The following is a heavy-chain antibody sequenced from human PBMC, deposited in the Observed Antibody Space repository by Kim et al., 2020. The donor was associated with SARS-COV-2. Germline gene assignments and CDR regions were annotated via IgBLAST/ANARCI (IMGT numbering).Heavy chain of an antibody. CDR1: GFTFSSYG. CDR2: IWYDGSNK. V-gene: IGHV3-33*06. D-gene: IGHD1-26*01. Sequence: GGSLRLSCAASGFTFSSYGMHWVRQAPGKGLEWVAVIWYDGSNKYYADSVKGRFTISRDNSKNTLYLQMNSLRAEDTAVYYCAKDPIVGATRSDYYYYYGMDVWGQGTTVTVSS. J-gene: IGHJ6*02. CDR3: AKDPIVGATRSDYYYYYGMDV.